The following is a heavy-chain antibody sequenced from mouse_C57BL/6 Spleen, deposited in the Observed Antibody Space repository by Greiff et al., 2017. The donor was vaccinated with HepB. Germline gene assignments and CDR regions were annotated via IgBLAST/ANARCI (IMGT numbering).Heavy chain of an antibody. CDR3: ARGGLLPHYYAMDY. J-gene: IGHJ4*01. CDR1: GYTFTSYW. CDR2: IDPSDSYT. D-gene: IGHD1-1*01. V-gene: IGHV1-50*01. Sequence: VQLQQPGAELVKPGASVKLSCKASGYTFTSYWMQWVKQRPGQGLEWIGEIDPSDSYTNYNQKFKGKATLTVDTSSSTAYMQLSSLTSEDSAVYYCARGGLLPHYYAMDYWGQGTSVTVSS.